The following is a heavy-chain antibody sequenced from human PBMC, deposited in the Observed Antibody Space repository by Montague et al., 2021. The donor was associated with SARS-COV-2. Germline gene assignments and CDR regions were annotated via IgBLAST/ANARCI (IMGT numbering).Heavy chain of an antibody. Sequence: SETLSLTCAVYGGSFSGYYWSWIRQPPGKGLEWIGEINHSGSTNYNPSLKSRVTISVDTSKNQFSLKLSSVTAADTAVYHCASLTLGYWSSTSCYSDCFDPWGQGTLVTVSS. J-gene: IGHJ5*02. CDR3: ASLTLGYWSSTSCYSDCFDP. CDR1: GGSFSGYY. V-gene: IGHV4-34*01. CDR2: INHSGST. D-gene: IGHD2-2*02.